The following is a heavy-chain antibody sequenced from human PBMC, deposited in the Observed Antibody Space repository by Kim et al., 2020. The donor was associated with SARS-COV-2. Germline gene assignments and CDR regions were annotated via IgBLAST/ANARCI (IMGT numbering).Heavy chain of an antibody. V-gene: IGHV3-15*01. J-gene: IGHJ6*02. Sequence: GGSLRLSCAASGFTFNKAWMNWVRQAPGKGLEWVGLIKSETDGGTTDYAAPVKGRITISRDDSQNTLFLQMNSLKTEDTAVYYCATARVAAGGHYYYYGMEVWGQGTTVTVSS. CDR1: GFTFNKAW. CDR3: ATARVAAGGHYYYYGMEV. CDR2: IKSETDGGTT. D-gene: IGHD6-13*01.